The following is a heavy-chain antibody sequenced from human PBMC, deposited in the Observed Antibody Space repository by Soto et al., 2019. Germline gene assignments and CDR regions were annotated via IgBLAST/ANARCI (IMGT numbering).Heavy chain of an antibody. V-gene: IGHV1-18*01. CDR1: GYTFTSYG. Sequence: ASVKVSCKASGYTFTSYGISWVRQAPGQGLEWMGWISAYNGNTNYAQKLQDRVTMTTDTSTSTAYMELRSLRSDDTAVYYCIKDDCSGDTCYLGHWGQGTLVTVSS. J-gene: IGHJ4*02. D-gene: IGHD2-15*01. CDR3: IKDDCSGDTCYLGH. CDR2: ISAYNGNT.